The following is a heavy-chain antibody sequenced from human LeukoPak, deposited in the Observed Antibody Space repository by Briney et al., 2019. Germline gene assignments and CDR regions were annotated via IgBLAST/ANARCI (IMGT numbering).Heavy chain of an antibody. Sequence: ASVKVSCKASGYSFTTSGISWVRQAPGQGLEWMGWISAYNGNTNYAQMLQGRVTMTTDTSTNTAYMELRNLRSDDTAVYYCAKTGDVIVPAATDVWGKGTTVTVSS. CDR1: GYSFTTSG. CDR3: AKTGDVIVPAATDV. V-gene: IGHV1-18*01. J-gene: IGHJ6*04. CDR2: ISAYNGNT. D-gene: IGHD2-2*01.